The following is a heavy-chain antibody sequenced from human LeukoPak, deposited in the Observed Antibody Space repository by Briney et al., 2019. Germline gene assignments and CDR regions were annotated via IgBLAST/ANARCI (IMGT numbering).Heavy chain of an antibody. CDR1: GGSISSYY. J-gene: IGHJ5*02. CDR2: IYYSGST. Sequence: SETPSLTCTVSGGSISSYYWSWIRQPPGKGLEWIGYIYYSGSTNYNPSLKSRVTISVDTSKNQFSLKLSSVTAADTAVYYCARKVRSTFDPWGQGTLVTVSS. V-gene: IGHV4-59*01. CDR3: ARKVRSTFDP.